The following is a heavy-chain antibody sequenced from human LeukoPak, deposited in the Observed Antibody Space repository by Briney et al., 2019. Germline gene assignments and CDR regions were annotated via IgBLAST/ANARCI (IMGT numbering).Heavy chain of an antibody. Sequence: SVKVSCKTSGVNFGSYDILWVRQAPGQGLEWLGAIIPVFGSPNYAQKFQDRLTIIADESTSTVYMELSSLTSNDTAVFYCATGSHGGGDFWGQGTLVTVSS. CDR1: GVNFGSYD. V-gene: IGHV1-69*13. J-gene: IGHJ4*02. CDR3: ATGSHGGGDF. CDR2: IIPVFGSP. D-gene: IGHD3-16*01.